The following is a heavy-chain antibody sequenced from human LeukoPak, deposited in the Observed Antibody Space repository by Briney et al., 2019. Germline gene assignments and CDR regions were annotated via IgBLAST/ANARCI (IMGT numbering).Heavy chain of an antibody. Sequence: PSETLPLTCTVSGGSISSSSHYWGWIRQPPGKGLEWIGSIYYSGSTYYNPSLKSRVTISVDTSKNQFSLKLSSVTAADTAVYYCTYYDSSGYYLVGYWGQGTLVTVSS. CDR1: GGSISSSSHY. CDR2: IYYSGST. J-gene: IGHJ4*02. V-gene: IGHV4-39*01. CDR3: TYYDSSGYYLVGY. D-gene: IGHD3-22*01.